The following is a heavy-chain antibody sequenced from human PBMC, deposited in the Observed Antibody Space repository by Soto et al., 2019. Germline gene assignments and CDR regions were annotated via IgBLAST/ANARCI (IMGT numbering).Heavy chain of an antibody. CDR2: VYYSGST. Sequence: SETLSVTCTVSGGSISSYYWSWIRQPPGKGLEWIGYVYYSGSTNYNPSLKSRVTISVDTSKNQFSLKLSSVTAADTAVYYCARDRRIDSSGYYEWFDPWGQGTLVTVSS. J-gene: IGHJ5*02. D-gene: IGHD3-22*01. CDR1: GGSISSYY. CDR3: ARDRRIDSSGYYEWFDP. V-gene: IGHV4-59*01.